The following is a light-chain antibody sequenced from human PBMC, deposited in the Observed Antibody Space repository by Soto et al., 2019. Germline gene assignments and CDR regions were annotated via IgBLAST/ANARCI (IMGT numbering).Light chain of an antibody. CDR3: KQYENLPN. CDR2: DAS. J-gene: IGKJ5*01. V-gene: IGKV1-5*01. CDR1: QSISSW. Sequence: DIQMTQSPSTLSASVGDIVTITCRASQSISSWLAWYQQKPGKAPKLLIYDASSLESGVPSRFSGSGSGTEFTLTISSLQPDDFATYYCKQYENLPNFGQGTRLEIK.